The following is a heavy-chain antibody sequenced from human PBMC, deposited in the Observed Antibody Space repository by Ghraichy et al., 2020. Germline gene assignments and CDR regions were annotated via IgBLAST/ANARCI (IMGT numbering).Heavy chain of an antibody. CDR2: IYYSGST. J-gene: IGHJ3*01. Sequence: SETLSLACTVSGGSISSGGYYWSWIRQHPGKGLEGIGYIYYSGSTYYNPSLKSRVTISVDTSKNQFSLKLSSVTAADTAVYYCARGDVGVIVKGAFDLWGQGTMVTVSS. V-gene: IGHV4-31*03. D-gene: IGHD3-22*01. CDR1: GGSISSGGYY. CDR3: ARGDVGVIVKGAFDL.